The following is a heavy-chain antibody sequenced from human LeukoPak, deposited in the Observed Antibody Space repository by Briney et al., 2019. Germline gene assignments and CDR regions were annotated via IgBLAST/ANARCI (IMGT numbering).Heavy chain of an antibody. Sequence: ASVKVSCKASGYTFTSYDFNWVRQATGQGLEWMGWMNPNSGNTGYAQKFQGRVTMARNTSISTAYMELSSLRSEDTAVYYCARPAAGTRAFDIWGQGTMVTVSS. CDR1: GYTFTSYD. D-gene: IGHD6-13*01. CDR3: ARPAAGTRAFDI. CDR2: MNPNSGNT. J-gene: IGHJ3*02. V-gene: IGHV1-8*01.